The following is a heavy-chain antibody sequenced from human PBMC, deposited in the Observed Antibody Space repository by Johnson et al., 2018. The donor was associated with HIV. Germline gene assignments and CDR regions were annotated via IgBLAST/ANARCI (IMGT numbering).Heavy chain of an antibody. CDR3: AIPYYYDNGGYH. D-gene: IGHD3-22*01. CDR1: GFTFSNYA. Sequence: QVQLVESGGGVVQPGRSLRLSCAASGFTFSNYAVHWVRQAPGKGLEWVSFIHSDGSNEYYADSVKGRFTISRDNSKNTLYLQMGSLRAEDMAVYYCAIPYYYDNGGYHGGQGTLVTVSS. J-gene: IGHJ3*01. CDR2: IHSDGSNE. V-gene: IGHV3-30*14.